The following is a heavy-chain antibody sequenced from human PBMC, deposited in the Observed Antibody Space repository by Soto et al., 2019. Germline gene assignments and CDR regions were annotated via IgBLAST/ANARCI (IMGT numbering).Heavy chain of an antibody. Sequence: EVQLVESGGGLIQPGGSLRLSCAVSGFTVSGNDMSWVRQAPGKGLEWVSSISSSSSYIYYADSVKGRFTISRDNAKNSLYLQMNSLRAEDTAVYYCARVKLWFGELEDYYYYYGMDVWGQGTTVTVSS. J-gene: IGHJ6*02. V-gene: IGHV3-21*01. CDR1: GFTVSGND. CDR2: ISSSSSYI. D-gene: IGHD3-10*01. CDR3: ARVKLWFGELEDYYYYYGMDV.